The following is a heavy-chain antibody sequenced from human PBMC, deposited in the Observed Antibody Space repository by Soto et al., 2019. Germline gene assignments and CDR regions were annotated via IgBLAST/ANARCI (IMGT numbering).Heavy chain of an antibody. J-gene: IGHJ6*02. CDR3: TRAEKWELLPDYFDGMDV. CDR2: IRSKAYGGTT. Sequence: PGGSLRLPCTASGFTFGDYAMSWVRQAPGKGLEWVGFIRSKAYGGTTEYAASVKGRLTISRDDSKSIAYLQMNSLKTEDTAVYYCTRAEKWELLPDYFDGMDVWGQGTTVTVSS. CDR1: GFTFGDYA. D-gene: IGHD1-26*01. V-gene: IGHV3-49*04.